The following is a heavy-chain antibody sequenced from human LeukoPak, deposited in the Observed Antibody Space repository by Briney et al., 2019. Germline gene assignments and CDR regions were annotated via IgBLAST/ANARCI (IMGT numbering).Heavy chain of an antibody. D-gene: IGHD4-11*01. CDR3: GKHYSMYHYYYMDV. Sequence: PSETLSLTCTVSGDSISSTSDYWGWIRQPPGEGLEWLGTTYYSGRTYYNPSLKSRVTISVDTSKNQFSLRLSSVTAADTAVYYCGKHYSMYHYYYMDVWGKGTTVTVSS. J-gene: IGHJ6*03. V-gene: IGHV4-39*01. CDR1: GDSISSTSDY. CDR2: TYYSGRT.